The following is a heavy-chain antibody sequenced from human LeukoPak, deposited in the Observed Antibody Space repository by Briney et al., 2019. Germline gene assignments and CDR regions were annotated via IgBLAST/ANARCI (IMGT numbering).Heavy chain of an antibody. Sequence: ASVKVSCKASGYTFTSYGISWVRQAPGQGLEWMGWISAYNGNTNHAQKLQGRVTMTTDTSTSTAYMELRSLRSDDTAVYYCARGGRSGYSGNWFDPWGQGTLVTVSS. V-gene: IGHV1-18*01. CDR3: ARGGRSGYSGNWFDP. CDR1: GYTFTSYG. CDR2: ISAYNGNT. D-gene: IGHD3-3*01. J-gene: IGHJ5*02.